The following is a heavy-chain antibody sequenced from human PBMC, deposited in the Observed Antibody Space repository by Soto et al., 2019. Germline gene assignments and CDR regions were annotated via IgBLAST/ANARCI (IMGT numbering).Heavy chain of an antibody. Sequence: QVQLLESGGGVVQPGRSLRLSCAASGLTFRNFGMHWVRQAPGKGLEWVAYISYDGSNKHYVDSVKGRLTISRDNYKNTVYLQMNSLRVEDTAVYYCANEGEYYDTLGYPVDYWGQGTLVTVSS. CDR3: ANEGEYYDTLGYPVDY. CDR2: ISYDGSNK. J-gene: IGHJ4*02. D-gene: IGHD3-22*01. CDR1: GLTFRNFG. V-gene: IGHV3-30*18.